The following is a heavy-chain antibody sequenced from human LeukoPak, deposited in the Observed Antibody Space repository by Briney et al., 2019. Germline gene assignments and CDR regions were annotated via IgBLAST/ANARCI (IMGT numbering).Heavy chain of an antibody. V-gene: IGHV3-13*01. J-gene: IGHJ6*03. CDR2: IGTAADT. CDR3: AILPNGMSSRSYYYDMDV. Sequence: GGSLRLSCAASGFYLSGYDMHWVRQATGKGLEWVSTIGTAADTPYPGSVEGRFTVTRANSKNMAFLQMNSLRAEDTAVYYCAILPNGMSSRSYYYDMDVWGNGTTVIVS. CDR1: GFYLSGYD. D-gene: IGHD2-8*01.